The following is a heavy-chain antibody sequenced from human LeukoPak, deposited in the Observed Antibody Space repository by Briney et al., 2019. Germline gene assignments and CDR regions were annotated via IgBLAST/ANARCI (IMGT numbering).Heavy chain of an antibody. J-gene: IGHJ4*02. Sequence: PSETLSLTCAVYGGSFSGYYWSWLRQPPGKGLEWIGEINHSGSTNYNPSLKSRVTISVNTSKNQFSLKLSSVTAADTAVYYCARVGSAYYDFWSGYPFDYWGQGTLVTVSS. CDR1: GGSFSGYY. V-gene: IGHV4-34*01. CDR3: ARVGSAYYDFWSGYPFDY. CDR2: INHSGST. D-gene: IGHD3-3*01.